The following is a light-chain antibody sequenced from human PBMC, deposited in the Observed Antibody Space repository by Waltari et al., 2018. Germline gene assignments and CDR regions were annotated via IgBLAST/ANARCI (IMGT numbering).Light chain of an antibody. V-gene: IGKV2-28*01. CDR1: QSLLHGSGNTL. Sequence: EIVMTQSTLSLSVTPGEPASISCRSSQSLLHGSGNTLLDWYLQKPGQSPQLLIYLVSNRASGVPDRFGGSGSGTDFTLKISRVEAEDVGVYFCMQARQTPWTFGQGTKVEIK. J-gene: IGKJ1*01. CDR2: LVS. CDR3: MQARQTPWT.